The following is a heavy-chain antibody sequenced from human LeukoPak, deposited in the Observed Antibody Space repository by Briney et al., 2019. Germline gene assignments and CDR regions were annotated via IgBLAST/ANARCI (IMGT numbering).Heavy chain of an antibody. V-gene: IGHV3-48*02. CDR1: GFTFSNDN. J-gene: IGHJ4*02. Sequence: GGSLRLSCAASGFTFSNDNIHWVRQAPGKGLEWISYISSSSSTIYYADSVKGRFTISRDNAKNSLYLQMNSLRDEDTAVYYCARDDGSNGEYFDYWGQGTLVTVSS. D-gene: IGHD3-10*01. CDR3: ARDDGSNGEYFDY. CDR2: ISSSSSTI.